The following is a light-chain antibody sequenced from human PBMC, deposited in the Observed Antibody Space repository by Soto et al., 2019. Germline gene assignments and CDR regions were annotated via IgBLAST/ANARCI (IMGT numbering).Light chain of an antibody. CDR3: QQYGSSGT. Sequence: EIVLTQSPGTLSLSPGERATLSCRASQSVSNNYLAWYQQKPGQAPRLLIYGASNMATGIPNRFSGSGSGTDFTLTISRLEPEDFAVYYCQQYGSSGTFAQGTKVDIK. CDR2: GAS. CDR1: QSVSNNY. V-gene: IGKV3-20*01. J-gene: IGKJ1*01.